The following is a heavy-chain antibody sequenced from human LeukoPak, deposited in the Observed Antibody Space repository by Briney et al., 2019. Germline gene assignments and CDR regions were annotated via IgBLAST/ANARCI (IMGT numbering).Heavy chain of an antibody. CDR1: GFTFTNYG. CDR2: ISAYNGNT. Sequence: VASVKVSCKTSGFTFTNYGFSWVRQAPGQGLEWMGWISAYNGNTNYAQKLQGRVTMTTDTSTSTAYMELRSLRSDDTAVYYCARAPAVKGPAAFNMDVWGKGTTVTVSS. CDR3: ARAPAVKGPAAFNMDV. D-gene: IGHD2-2*01. V-gene: IGHV1-18*01. J-gene: IGHJ6*03.